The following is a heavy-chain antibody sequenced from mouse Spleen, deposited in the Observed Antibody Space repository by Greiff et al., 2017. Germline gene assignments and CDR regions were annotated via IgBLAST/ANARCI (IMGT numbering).Heavy chain of an antibody. CDR3: ARGGDGSSPLSMDY. J-gene: IGHJ4*01. D-gene: IGHD1-3*01. Sequence: QVQLKQPGAELVRPGTSVKLSCKASGYTFTSYWMHWVKQRPGQGLEWIGVIDPSDSYTNYNQKFKGKATLTVDTSSSTAYMQLSSLTSEDSAVYYCARGGDGSSPLSMDYWGQGTSVTVSS. CDR1: GYTFTSYW. V-gene: IGHV1-59*01. CDR2: IDPSDSYT.